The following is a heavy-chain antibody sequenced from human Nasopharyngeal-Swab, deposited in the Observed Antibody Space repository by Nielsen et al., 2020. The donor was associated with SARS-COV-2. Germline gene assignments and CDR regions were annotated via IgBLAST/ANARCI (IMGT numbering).Heavy chain of an antibody. J-gene: IGHJ6*02. CDR3: ARVVLRFLEWIPRLYGMDV. CDR2: ISYDGSNK. D-gene: IGHD3-3*01. V-gene: IGHV3-33*05. Sequence: WIRQPPGKGLEWVAVISYDGSNKYYADSVKGRFTISRDNSKNTLYLQMNSLRAEDTAVYYCARVVLRFLEWIPRLYGMDVWGQGTTVTVSS.